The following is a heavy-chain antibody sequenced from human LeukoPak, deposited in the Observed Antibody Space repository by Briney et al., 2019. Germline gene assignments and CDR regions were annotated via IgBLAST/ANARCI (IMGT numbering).Heavy chain of an antibody. D-gene: IGHD3-10*01. CDR2: IYYSGST. V-gene: IGHV4-59*08. CDR3: ARWVRGPTAFDY. J-gene: IGHJ4*02. Sequence: SETLSLTCTVSGGSISSYYWSWIRQPPGKGLEWIGYIYYSGSTNYNPSLKSRVTISVDTSKNQFSLKLSSVTAVDTAVYYCARWVRGPTAFDYWGQGTLVTVSS. CDR1: GGSISSYY.